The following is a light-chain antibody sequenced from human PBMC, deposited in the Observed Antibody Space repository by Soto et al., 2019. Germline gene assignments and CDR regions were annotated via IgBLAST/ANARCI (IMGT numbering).Light chain of an antibody. CDR3: QQYNTYPWT. Sequence: DSQMTQSPSTLSASVGDRVTITCRASQSISSWLAWYQQKPGKAPKLLIYKASSLQSGVPSRFSGSGSGTEFTLTISSLQPDECATYFCQQYNTYPWTFGQGTQVAIK. CDR1: QSISSW. V-gene: IGKV1-5*03. CDR2: KAS. J-gene: IGKJ1*01.